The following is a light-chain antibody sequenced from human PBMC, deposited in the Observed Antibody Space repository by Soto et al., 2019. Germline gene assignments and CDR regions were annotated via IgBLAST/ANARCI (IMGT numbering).Light chain of an antibody. CDR1: QSVRSNY. J-gene: IGKJ2*01. CDR3: QERSKWPLYT. Sequence: EIVLTQSPGTLSLSPGERATLSCRASQSVRSNYLAWYQQKPGQSPRPLISGASTRATGIPDRFSGSGSGTDFTLTISRLEPEDFAIYYCQERSKWPLYTFGQGTKLEIK. V-gene: IGKV3D-20*02. CDR2: GAS.